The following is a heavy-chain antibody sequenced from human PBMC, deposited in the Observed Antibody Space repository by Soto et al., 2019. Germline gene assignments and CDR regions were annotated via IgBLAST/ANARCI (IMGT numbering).Heavy chain of an antibody. CDR2: IYPGDSDT. CDR1: GYSFTSYW. D-gene: IGHD3-3*01. V-gene: IGHV5-51*01. CDR3: ARYPRFQGLYNWFDP. Sequence: PGESLKISCKGSGYSFTSYWTCCFLEMPVKGLEWMGIIYPGDSDTRYSPSFQGQVTISADKSISTAYLQWSSLKASDTAMYYCARYPRFQGLYNWFDPWGQGTLVTVSS. J-gene: IGHJ5*02.